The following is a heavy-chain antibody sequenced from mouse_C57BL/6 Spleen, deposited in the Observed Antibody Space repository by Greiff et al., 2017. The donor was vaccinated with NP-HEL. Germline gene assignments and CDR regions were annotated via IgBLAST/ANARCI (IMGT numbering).Heavy chain of an antibody. CDR3: ARHELTGTGKNYAMDY. J-gene: IGHJ4*01. V-gene: IGHV1-62-2*01. CDR1: GYTFTEYT. D-gene: IGHD4-1*01. Sequence: QVQLKQSGAELVKPGASVKLSCKASGYTFTEYTIHWVKQRSGQGLEWIGWFFPGSGSIKYNEKFKDKATLTADKSSSTVYMELSRLTSEDSAVYFCARHELTGTGKNYAMDYWGQGTSVTVSS. CDR2: FFPGSGSI.